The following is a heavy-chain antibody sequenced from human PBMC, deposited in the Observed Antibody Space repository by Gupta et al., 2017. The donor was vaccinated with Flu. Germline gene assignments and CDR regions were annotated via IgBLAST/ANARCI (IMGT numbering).Heavy chain of an antibody. CDR1: NSYA. CDR2: ITVSGDYT. CDR3: ARGFNWYYDS. Sequence: NSYAMTWVRQAPGKGLEWVSGITVSGDYTYYADSVRGRFTISRDSSKNTLYLQMNSLRVEDTAVYYCARGFNWYYDSWGQGTLVTGSS. V-gene: IGHV3-23*01. J-gene: IGHJ4*02.